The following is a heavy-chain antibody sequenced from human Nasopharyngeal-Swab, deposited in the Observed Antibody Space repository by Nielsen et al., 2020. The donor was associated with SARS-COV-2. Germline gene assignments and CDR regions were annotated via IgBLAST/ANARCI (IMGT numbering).Heavy chain of an antibody. D-gene: IGHD3-3*01. Sequence: GGSLRLSCAASGVTFSSYTIHWVRQAPGKGLEWVANIKQDGSEIYYVDSLKGRFTISRDNAKNSLYLQMNSLRAEDTAVYYCARLKYDFWNGPPEDYWGQGTLVTVSS. CDR2: IKQDGSEI. J-gene: IGHJ4*02. V-gene: IGHV3-7*01. CDR3: ARLKYDFWNGPPEDY. CDR1: GVTFSSYT.